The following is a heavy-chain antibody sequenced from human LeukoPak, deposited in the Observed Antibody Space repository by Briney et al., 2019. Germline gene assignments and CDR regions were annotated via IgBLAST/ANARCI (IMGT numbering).Heavy chain of an antibody. J-gene: IGHJ4*02. Sequence: GGSLRLSCVVSGFSVSNNYMGWVHQAPGKGLEWVSIIYTGGTKYYAGSVKGRFIISRDTSKNTLYLQMNSLRAEDTAVYYCARRTGAPSGPYDYWGQGTLVTVSS. V-gene: IGHV3-53*01. CDR3: ARRTGAPSGPYDY. CDR2: IYTGGTK. CDR1: GFSVSNNY. D-gene: IGHD3/OR15-3a*01.